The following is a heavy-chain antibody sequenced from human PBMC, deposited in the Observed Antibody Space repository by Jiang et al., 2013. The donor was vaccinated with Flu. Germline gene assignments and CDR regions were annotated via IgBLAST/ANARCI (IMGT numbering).Heavy chain of an antibody. CDR3: ASSHGYDILTGYSTPLGHYFDY. J-gene: IGHJ4*02. V-gene: IGHV3-21*01. Sequence: VQLVESGGGLVKPGGSLRLSCAASGFTFSSYSMNWVRQAPGEGLEWVSSISSSSSYIYYADSVKGRFTISRDNAKNSLYLQMNSLRAEDTAVYYCASSHGYDILTGYSTPLGHYFDYWGQGTLVTVSS. CDR2: ISSSSSYI. CDR1: GFTFSSYS. D-gene: IGHD3-9*01.